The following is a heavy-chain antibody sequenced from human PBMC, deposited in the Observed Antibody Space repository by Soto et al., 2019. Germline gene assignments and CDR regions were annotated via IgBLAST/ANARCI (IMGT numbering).Heavy chain of an antibody. CDR3: ASVAVAGNWFDP. Sequence: QVQLVQSGAEVKKPGASVKGSCKASGYTFTSYYMHWVRQAPGQGLEWMGIINPSGGSTSYAQKFQGRVTMTRDTSTSTVYMELSSLRSEDTAVYYCASVAVAGNWFDPWGQGTLVTVSS. V-gene: IGHV1-46*01. CDR2: INPSGGST. D-gene: IGHD6-19*01. CDR1: GYTFTSYY. J-gene: IGHJ5*02.